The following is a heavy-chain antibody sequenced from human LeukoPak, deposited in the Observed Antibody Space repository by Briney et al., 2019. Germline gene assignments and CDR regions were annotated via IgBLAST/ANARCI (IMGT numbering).Heavy chain of an antibody. CDR3: APHVEMTTIHDFDY. V-gene: IGHV3-21*01. D-gene: IGHD5-24*01. CDR2: ISSAGDYI. J-gene: IGHJ4*02. Sequence: GGSQRLSCAASGFTFSSYSMNWVRQAPGKGLEWVSSISSAGDYIYYAESVKGRFTISRDNAENSLFLQMNGLRVEDTAVYYCAPHVEMTTIHDFDYWGQGTLVTVSS. CDR1: GFTFSSYS.